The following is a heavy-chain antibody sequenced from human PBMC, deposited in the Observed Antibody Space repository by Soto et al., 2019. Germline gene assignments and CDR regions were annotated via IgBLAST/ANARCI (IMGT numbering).Heavy chain of an antibody. CDR3: ARDRQKALVVVAATGGFDY. V-gene: IGHV3-48*01. CDR2: ITGSGTTT. Sequence: GGSLRLSCAASGFPFSSNSVNWVRQAPGKGLEWVSYITGSGTTTRYADSVKGRFTISRDNSNNMLYLEMNSLRPDDTAVYYCARDRQKALVVVAATGGFDYWGQGTPVTVSS. J-gene: IGHJ4*02. D-gene: IGHD2-15*01. CDR1: GFPFSSNS.